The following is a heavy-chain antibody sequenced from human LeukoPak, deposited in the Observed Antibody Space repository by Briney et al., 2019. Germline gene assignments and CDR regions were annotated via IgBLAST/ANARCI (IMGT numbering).Heavy chain of an antibody. Sequence: SETLSLTCSVSGGSISSYYWSCIRQPPGKGLEWIGYTYYSGSINYNPSLKSRVTISVDTSKNQLSLKLSSVTAADTAVYYCVVGHNYFDYWGQGTLVTVSS. J-gene: IGHJ4*02. V-gene: IGHV4-59*01. CDR2: TYYSGSI. D-gene: IGHD2-15*01. CDR3: VVGHNYFDY. CDR1: GGSISSYY.